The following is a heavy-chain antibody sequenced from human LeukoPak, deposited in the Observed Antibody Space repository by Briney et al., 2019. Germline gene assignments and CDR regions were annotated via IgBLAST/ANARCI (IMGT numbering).Heavy chain of an antibody. CDR2: IRYDGSNK. D-gene: IGHD2-15*01. J-gene: IGHJ6*02. CDR1: GFTFSSYG. CDR3: ARLRYYGMDV. V-gene: IGHV3-30*02. Sequence: GGSLRLSCAASGFTFSSYGMHWVRQAPGKGLEWVAFIRYDGSNKYYADSVKGRFTISRDNAKNSLYLQMNSLRAEDTAVYYCARLRYYGMDVWGQGTTVTVSS.